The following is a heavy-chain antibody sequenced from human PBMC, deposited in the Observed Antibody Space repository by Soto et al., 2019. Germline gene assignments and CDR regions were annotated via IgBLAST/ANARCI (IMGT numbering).Heavy chain of an antibody. V-gene: IGHV3-48*01. CDR1: GFTFDSYS. Sequence: VQLVESGGGLAQPGGSLRLSCTASGFTFDSYSMDWVRQAPGKGLEWVSYINSGGTSMFYADSVKGRFTISRDNGRNLLYLHLNNLRAEDTAVYYCARDFATSFDPWGQGALVTVSS. D-gene: IGHD3-3*01. CDR3: ARDFATSFDP. CDR2: INSGGTSM. J-gene: IGHJ5*02.